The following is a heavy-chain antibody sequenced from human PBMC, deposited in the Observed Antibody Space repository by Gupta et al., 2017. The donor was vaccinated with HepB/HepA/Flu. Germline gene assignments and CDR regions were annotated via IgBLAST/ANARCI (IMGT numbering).Heavy chain of an antibody. J-gene: IGHJ4*02. Sequence: EVQLVESGGGLVQPGGSLRLSCAASGSTFSSYEMNWVRQAPGKGLEWVSYIGTSGSTRYYADSAKGRFTISRDNAKNSLYLQMNSLRAEDTAVYYCAREGGGYNSFDYWGQGTLVTVSS. CDR3: AREGGGYNSFDY. D-gene: IGHD5-24*01. V-gene: IGHV3-48*03. CDR1: GSTFSSYE. CDR2: IGTSGSTR.